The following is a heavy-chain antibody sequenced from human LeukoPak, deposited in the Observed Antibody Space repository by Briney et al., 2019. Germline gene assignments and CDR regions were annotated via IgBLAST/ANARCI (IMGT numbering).Heavy chain of an antibody. CDR1: GFTFSSYT. V-gene: IGHV3-48*02. CDR3: ARDLKDYYDSGGYPGIGY. Sequence: GGSLRLSCAASGFTFSSYTMNWVRQAPGKGLQWVSTVSASSDIDYSDSVKGRFTISRDNARNSLYLQMNSLRDEDTAVYYCARDLKDYYDSGGYPGIGYWGQGTLVTVSS. CDR2: VSASSDI. D-gene: IGHD3-22*01. J-gene: IGHJ4*02.